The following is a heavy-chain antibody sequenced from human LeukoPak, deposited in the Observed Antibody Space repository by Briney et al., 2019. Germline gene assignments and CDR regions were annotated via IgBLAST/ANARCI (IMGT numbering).Heavy chain of an antibody. V-gene: IGHV1-58*02. Sequence: SVKVSCKASGFTFTSSAMQWVRQARGQRLEWIGWIVVGSGNTNYAQKFQERVTITRDMSTSTAYMELSSLRSEDTAVYYCAADSFGDYGGNSVSLESHKIYYYYGMDVWGQGTTVTVSS. J-gene: IGHJ6*02. CDR2: IVVGSGNT. D-gene: IGHD4-17*01. CDR3: AADSFGDYGGNSVSLESHKIYYYYGMDV. CDR1: GFTFTSSA.